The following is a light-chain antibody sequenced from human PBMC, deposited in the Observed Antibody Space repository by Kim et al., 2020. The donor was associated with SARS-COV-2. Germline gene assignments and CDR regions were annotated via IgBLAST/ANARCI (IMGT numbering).Light chain of an antibody. V-gene: IGKV3-15*01. CDR1: QSVSSS. J-gene: IGKJ1*01. CDR2: GAS. CDR3: QQYNNWPPWT. Sequence: EIVMTQSPATLSVSPGERATLSCRASQSVSSSLAWYQQKPGQAPRLLIYGASTRATAVPARFSGSGSGTEFTRTISSLQSEDFAVYYCQQYNNWPPWTFGQGTKVDIK.